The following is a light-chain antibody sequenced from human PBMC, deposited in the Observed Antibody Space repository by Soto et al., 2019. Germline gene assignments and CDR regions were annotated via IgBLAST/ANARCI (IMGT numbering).Light chain of an antibody. CDR3: QQPNSYPIT. CDR1: QGISDY. J-gene: IGKJ5*01. V-gene: IGKV1-9*01. CDR2: AAS. Sequence: DIQLTQSPSFLSASVGDRVTITCRASQGISDYFAWYKQKLGKAPKLLIFAASILQSGVPSRFSGSGSGTESTLTISSLQPEDFATYYCQQPNSYPITFGQGTRLEIK.